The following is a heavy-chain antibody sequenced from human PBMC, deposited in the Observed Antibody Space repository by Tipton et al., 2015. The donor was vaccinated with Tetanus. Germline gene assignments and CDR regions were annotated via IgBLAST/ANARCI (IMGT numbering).Heavy chain of an antibody. CDR1: GDSISSGGHY. V-gene: IGHV4-31*03. CDR2: IHYSGST. D-gene: IGHD2-2*01. J-gene: IGHJ4*02. CDR3: AREVPAAGHFDS. Sequence: TLSLTCSVSGDSISSGGHYWGWIRQHPGKGLEWIGNIHYSGSTFYNPSLKSRVTISVDTSKNQFSLKLNSVTAADTAVYYCAREVPAAGHFDSWGQGTLVTVSS.